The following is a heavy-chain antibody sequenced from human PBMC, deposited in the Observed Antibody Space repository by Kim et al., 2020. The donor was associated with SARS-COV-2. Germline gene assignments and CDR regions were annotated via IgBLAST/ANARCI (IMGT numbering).Heavy chain of an antibody. J-gene: IGHJ4*02. D-gene: IGHD5-18*01. Sequence: GGSLRLSCAASGFTFSSYGMHWVRQAPGKGLEWVAVISYDGSNKYYADSVKGRFTISRDNSKNTLYLQMNSLRAEDTAVYYCATDLKIQLWLLDYWGQGTLVTVSS. V-gene: IGHV3-30*03. CDR2: ISYDGSNK. CDR3: ATDLKIQLWLLDY. CDR1: GFTFSSYG.